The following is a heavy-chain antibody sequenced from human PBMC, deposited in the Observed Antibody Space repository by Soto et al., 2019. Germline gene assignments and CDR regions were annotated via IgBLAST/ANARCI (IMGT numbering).Heavy chain of an antibody. CDR3: TTHCGGDCYSDAFDI. CDR1: GLTFGDYA. J-gene: IGHJ3*02. CDR2: IRSKSGGGTT. Sequence: GGSLRLSCTASGLTFGDYAMSWFRQAPGKGLEWVGFIRSKSGGGTTDYAAPVKGRFTISRDDSKKTLYLQMNSLKTEDTAVYHCTTHCGGDCYSDAFDIWGQGTMVTVSS. D-gene: IGHD2-21*02. V-gene: IGHV3-49*03.